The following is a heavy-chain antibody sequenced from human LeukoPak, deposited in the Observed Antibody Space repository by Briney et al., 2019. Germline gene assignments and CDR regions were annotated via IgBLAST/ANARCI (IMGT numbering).Heavy chain of an antibody. CDR2: IYYSGST. Sequence: PSETLSLTCTVSGVSISGYYWSWIRQPPGKGLEWIGYIYYSGSTNYNPSLKSRVTISGDTSKNQFSLNLSSVTAADTAVYYCARAPGNSGGYVDYWGQGTLVTVSS. CDR3: ARAPGNSGGYVDY. V-gene: IGHV4-59*01. J-gene: IGHJ4*02. D-gene: IGHD1-1*01. CDR1: GVSISGYY.